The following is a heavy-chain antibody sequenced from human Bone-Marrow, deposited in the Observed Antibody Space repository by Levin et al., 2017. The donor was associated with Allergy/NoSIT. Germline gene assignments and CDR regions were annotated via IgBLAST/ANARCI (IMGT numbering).Heavy chain of an antibody. CDR3: AREGFFDV. CDR2: IKGDESTT. Sequence: QPGGSLRLSCAASGFTFRSYWMHWVRQAPGKGLMWVSGIKGDESTTVYADSVKGRFTISRDNAKNTLYLQMNSLSVGDTALYYCAREGFFDVWGQGTMVTVSS. CDR1: GFTFRSYW. J-gene: IGHJ3*01. V-gene: IGHV3-74*01.